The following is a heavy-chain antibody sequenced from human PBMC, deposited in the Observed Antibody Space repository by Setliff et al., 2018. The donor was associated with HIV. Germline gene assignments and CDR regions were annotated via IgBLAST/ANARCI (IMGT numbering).Heavy chain of an antibody. Sequence: SETLSLTCTVSGVSISNYYWSWIRQPPGKGLEWIGYMYYSGNTNYNPSLKSRVTISVDTSKSQFSLKLNSVTAADTAVYYCARVFGLREIDYWGQGTLVTVSS. J-gene: IGHJ4*02. CDR1: GVSISNYY. CDR2: MYYSGNT. CDR3: ARVFGLREIDY. D-gene: IGHD3-16*01. V-gene: IGHV4-59*01.